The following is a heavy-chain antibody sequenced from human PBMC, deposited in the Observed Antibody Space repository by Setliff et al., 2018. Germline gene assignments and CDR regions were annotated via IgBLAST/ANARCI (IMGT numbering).Heavy chain of an antibody. D-gene: IGHD2-2*01. Sequence: PSETLSLTCTVSGGSISSYYWSWIRQPPGKGLEWIGYIYASGSTNYNPSLKSRVTLSVDTSKNQFSLKLNSVTAADMAVYYCARGYCSSSGCFFAGWFDPWGQGTLVTVSS. CDR2: IYASGST. CDR3: ARGYCSSSGCFFAGWFDP. J-gene: IGHJ5*02. V-gene: IGHV4-59*12. CDR1: GGSISSYY.